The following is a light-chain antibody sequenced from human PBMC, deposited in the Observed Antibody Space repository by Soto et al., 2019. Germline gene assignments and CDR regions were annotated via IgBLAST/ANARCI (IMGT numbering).Light chain of an antibody. CDR3: SSYAASNNFYFV. CDR1: SSDVGGYNY. J-gene: IGLJ3*02. V-gene: IGLV2-8*01. CDR2: EVP. Sequence: QSVLTQPPSASGSPGQSVTISCTGTSSDVGGYNYVSWYQQYPGRAPKLMIYEVPKRPSGVPDRFSGSKSGNTASLTVYGLQAEDEADYYCSSYAASNNFYFVFGGGTKVTVL.